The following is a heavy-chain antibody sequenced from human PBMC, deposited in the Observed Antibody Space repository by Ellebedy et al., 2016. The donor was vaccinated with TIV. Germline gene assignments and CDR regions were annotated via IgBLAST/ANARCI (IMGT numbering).Heavy chain of an antibody. CDR3: VRFPNDRTTVTSATMNYYYYYGMDV. Sequence: PGGSLRLSCAASGFIFSNYSMNWVRQAPGKGLEWVSYISDISKTKYYADSVEGRFTIARDNAKNSLFRQMNRLRDEDTAVYYCVRFPNDRTTVTSATMNYYYYYGMDVWGQGTTVIVSS. CDR1: GFIFSNYS. D-gene: IGHD4-17*01. CDR2: ISDISKTK. J-gene: IGHJ6*02. V-gene: IGHV3-48*02.